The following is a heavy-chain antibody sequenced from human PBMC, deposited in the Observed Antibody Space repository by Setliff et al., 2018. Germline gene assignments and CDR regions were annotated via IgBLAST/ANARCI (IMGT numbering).Heavy chain of an antibody. J-gene: IGHJ6*03. V-gene: IGHV1-69*06. CDR2: IIPIFGTA. Sequence: ASVKVSCKASGGTFSSYAISWVRQAPGQGLEWMGKIIPIFGTANYAQKFQGRVTIIADKSTSTAYMELSSLRSEDTAVYYCARGWGVITIFGMDYYMDVWGKGTTVTVSS. D-gene: IGHD3-3*01. CDR1: GGTFSSYA. CDR3: ARGWGVITIFGMDYYMDV.